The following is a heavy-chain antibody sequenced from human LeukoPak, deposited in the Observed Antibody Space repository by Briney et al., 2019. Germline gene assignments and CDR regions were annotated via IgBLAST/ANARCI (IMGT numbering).Heavy chain of an antibody. Sequence: GGSLRLSCAASGFTYSSHAMSWARQAPGKGLEWVSVISGSGGNTYYADSVKGRFTISRDNFKDTLFLQMNSLRAEDTAVYYCAKVTSWSFTWGQGSLVTVSS. CDR3: AKVTSWSFT. CDR1: GFTYSSHA. D-gene: IGHD2-2*01. J-gene: IGHJ5*02. V-gene: IGHV3-23*01. CDR2: ISGSGGNT.